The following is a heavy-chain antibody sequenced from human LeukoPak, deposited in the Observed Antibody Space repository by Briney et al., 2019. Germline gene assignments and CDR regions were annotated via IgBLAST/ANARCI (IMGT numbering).Heavy chain of an antibody. J-gene: IGHJ6*03. CDR3: AKGLTAQGHYYYYMDV. CDR1: GFTFSSYG. V-gene: IGHV3-30*02. D-gene: IGHD2-21*02. Sequence: GGSLRLSCAASGFTFSSYGMHWVRQAPGKGLEWVAFIRYDGSNKYYADSVKGRFTISRDNSKNTLYLQMNSLRVEDTAVYYCAKGLTAQGHYYYYMDVWGKGTTVTISS. CDR2: IRYDGSNK.